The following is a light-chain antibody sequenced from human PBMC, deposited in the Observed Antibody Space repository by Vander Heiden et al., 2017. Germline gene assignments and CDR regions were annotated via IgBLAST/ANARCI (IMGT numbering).Light chain of an antibody. CDR3: QSYDSAQHFV. CDR2: SNS. CDR1: ASNIGTGYD. Sequence: QSVLTQPPSVSGAPGQRVTISCTGSASNIGTGYDVHWYQHLPGTAPKLLIYSNSNRPSEVPDRFSGSKSGTSASLAISGLQPEDEADYYCQSYDSAQHFVFGGGTKVTVL. J-gene: IGLJ3*02. V-gene: IGLV1-40*01.